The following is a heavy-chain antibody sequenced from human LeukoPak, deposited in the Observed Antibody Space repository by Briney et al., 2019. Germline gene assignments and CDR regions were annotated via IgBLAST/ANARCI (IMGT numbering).Heavy chain of an antibody. D-gene: IGHD6-19*01. V-gene: IGHV1-2*02. CDR1: GYTFTGYY. CDR2: IHPNSGGT. CDR3: ARVVAVADHFDY. J-gene: IGHJ4*02. Sequence: ASVKVSCKASGYTFTGYYMHWVRQAPGQGLEWMGWIHPNSGGTNYAQKFQGRVTMTRDTSISTAYMELSRLRSDDTAVYYCARVVAVADHFDYWGQGTLVTVSS.